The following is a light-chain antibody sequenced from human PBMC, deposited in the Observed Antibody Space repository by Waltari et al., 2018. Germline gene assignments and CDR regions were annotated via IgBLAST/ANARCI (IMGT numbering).Light chain of an antibody. CDR2: EVS. V-gene: IGLV2-14*01. CDR1: SSDVVGYNY. CDR3: SSYTSSSTLNV. J-gene: IGLJ1*01. Sequence: QSALTPPPSVSGSPGQSITISCTGTSSDVVGYNYVSWYQQHPGKAPKLMIDEVSNRPSGVSNRFSGSKSGNTASLTISGLQAEDEADYYCSSYTSSSTLNVFGTGTKVTVL.